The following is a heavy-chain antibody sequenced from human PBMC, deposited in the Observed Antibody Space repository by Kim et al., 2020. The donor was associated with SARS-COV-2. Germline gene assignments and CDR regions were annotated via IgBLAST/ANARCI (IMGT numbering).Heavy chain of an antibody. D-gene: IGHD3-10*01. J-gene: IGHJ3*02. CDR3: ARAGSGSYFGAFDI. Sequence: GGSLRLSCAASGFTFSRYAMHWVRQAPGKGLEWVAVISYDGSNKYYADSAKGRFTISRDNSKNTLYLQMNSLRAEDTAVYYCARAGSGSYFGAFDIWGQWTMVTVSS. V-gene: IGHV3-30-3*01. CDR1: GFTFSRYA. CDR2: ISYDGSNK.